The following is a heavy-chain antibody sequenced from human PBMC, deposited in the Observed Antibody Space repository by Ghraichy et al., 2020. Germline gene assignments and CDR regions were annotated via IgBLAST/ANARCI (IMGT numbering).Heavy chain of an antibody. D-gene: IGHD6-6*01. V-gene: IGHV3-9*01. J-gene: IGHJ4*02. Sequence: GGSLRLSCAASGFTFDDYAMHWVRQAPGKGLEWVSGISWNSGSIGYADSVKGRFTISRDNAKNSLYLQMNSLRAEDTALYYCAKEMKYSNSPSFDYWCQGTLVTVSS. CDR2: ISWNSGSI. CDR1: GFTFDDYA. CDR3: AKEMKYSNSPSFDY.